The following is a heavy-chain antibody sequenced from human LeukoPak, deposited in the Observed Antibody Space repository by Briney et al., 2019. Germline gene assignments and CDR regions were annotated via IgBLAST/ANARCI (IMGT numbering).Heavy chain of an antibody. CDR1: GFRFNTFW. J-gene: IGHJ4*02. Sequence: GGSLRLSCAASGFRFNTFWMSWVRQAPGKGLEWVANIKQDGNEKYYADSVKGRFTISRDNSKNTLYLQMNSLRAEDTAVYYCAKSHGYSYGFDYWGQGTLVTVSS. D-gene: IGHD5-18*01. CDR3: AKSHGYSYGFDY. V-gene: IGHV3-7*01. CDR2: IKQDGNEK.